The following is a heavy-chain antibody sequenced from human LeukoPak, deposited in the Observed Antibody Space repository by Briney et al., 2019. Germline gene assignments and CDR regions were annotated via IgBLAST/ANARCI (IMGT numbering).Heavy chain of an antibody. CDR3: ARASPSRDYFDY. J-gene: IGHJ4*02. V-gene: IGHV1-69*13. CDR1: GGTFSSYA. CDR2: IIPIFGTA. Sequence: GASVTVSCTASGGTFSSYAISWVRQAPGQGLEWMGGIIPIFGTANYAQKFQGRVTITADESTSTAYMELSSLRSEDTAVYCCARASPSRDYFDYWGQGTLVTVSS.